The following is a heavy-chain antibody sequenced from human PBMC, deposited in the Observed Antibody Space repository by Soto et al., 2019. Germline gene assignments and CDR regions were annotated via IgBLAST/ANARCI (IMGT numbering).Heavy chain of an antibody. V-gene: IGHV4-59*12. J-gene: IGHJ5*02. CDR1: GGSISTYY. Sequence: PSETLPLTCTVSGGSISTYYWSWIRQPPGKGLEWIGYIDYSGSTNHNPSLKSRVTISVDTSKNQFSLKLSSVTAADTAVYYCARVPGPWGQGTLVTVS. CDR3: ARVPGP. D-gene: IGHD7-27*01. CDR2: IDYSGST.